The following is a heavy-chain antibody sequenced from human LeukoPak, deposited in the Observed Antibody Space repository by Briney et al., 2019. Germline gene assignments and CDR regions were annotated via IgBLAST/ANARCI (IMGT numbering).Heavy chain of an antibody. J-gene: IGHJ3*02. V-gene: IGHV3-53*01. CDR3: ARGPGPLPRAFDI. CDR2: IYSGGST. CDR1: GFTVSINY. Sequence: PGGSLRLSCVASGFTVSINYMSWVRQAPGKGLGWVSVIYSGGSTYYADSVKGRFTISRDNSKNTLYLQMSSLRAEDTAVYYCARGPGPLPRAFDIWGQGTMVTVSS.